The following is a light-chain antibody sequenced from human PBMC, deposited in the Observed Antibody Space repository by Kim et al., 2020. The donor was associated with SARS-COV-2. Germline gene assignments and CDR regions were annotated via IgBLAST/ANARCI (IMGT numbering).Light chain of an antibody. Sequence: IVLTQSPGTLSLSPGERATLSCRASQSVSSSCLAWYQQKPAQSPRLLIYGASSRATGIPDRFSGSGSGTDFTLTISRLEPEDFAVYYCQQYGSSPETFGQGTKVDIK. V-gene: IGKV3-20*01. CDR2: GAS. CDR3: QQYGSSPET. CDR1: QSVSSSC. J-gene: IGKJ1*01.